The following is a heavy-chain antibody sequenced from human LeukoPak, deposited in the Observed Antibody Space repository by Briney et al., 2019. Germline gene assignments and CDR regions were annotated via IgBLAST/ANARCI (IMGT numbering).Heavy chain of an antibody. J-gene: IGHJ4*02. CDR3: ARTKEQWLVAGSVDY. CDR2: TYYRSKWYN. CDR1: GDSVSSNSAA. D-gene: IGHD6-19*01. Sequence: SQTLSLTCAISGDSVSSNSAAWNWIRQSPSRGLEWLGRTYYRSKWYNDYAVSVKSRITINPDTSKNQFSLQLNSVTPEDTAVYCCARTKEQWLVAGSVDYWGQGTLVTVSS. V-gene: IGHV6-1*01.